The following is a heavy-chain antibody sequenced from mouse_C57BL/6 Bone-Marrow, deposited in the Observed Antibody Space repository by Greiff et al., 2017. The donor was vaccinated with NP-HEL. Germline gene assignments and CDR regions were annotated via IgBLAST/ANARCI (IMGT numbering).Heavy chain of an antibody. CDR3: ARDYSNLWYFDV. Sequence: VKLMESGAELVKPGASVKISCKASGYAFSSYWMNWVKQRPGKGLEWIGQIYPGDGDTNYNGKFKGKATLTADKSSSTAYMQLSSLTSEDSAVYFCARDYSNLWYFDVWGTGTTVTVSS. D-gene: IGHD2-5*01. CDR1: GYAFSSYW. V-gene: IGHV1-80*01. CDR2: IYPGDGDT. J-gene: IGHJ1*03.